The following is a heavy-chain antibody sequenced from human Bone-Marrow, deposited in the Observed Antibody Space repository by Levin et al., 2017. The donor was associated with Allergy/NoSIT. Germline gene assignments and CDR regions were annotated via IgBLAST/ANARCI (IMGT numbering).Heavy chain of an antibody. J-gene: IGHJ6*03. CDR3: ARKCLSGILTGLPQARGYYYYMDV. Sequence: GGSLRLSCAASGFTFSSYGMHWVRQAPGKGLEWVAVIWYDGSNKYYADSVKGRFTISRDNSKNTLYLQMNSLRAEDTAVYYCARKCLSGILTGLPQARGYYYYMDVWGKGTTVTVSS. V-gene: IGHV3-33*01. CDR1: GFTFSSYG. CDR2: IWYDGSNK. D-gene: IGHD3-9*01.